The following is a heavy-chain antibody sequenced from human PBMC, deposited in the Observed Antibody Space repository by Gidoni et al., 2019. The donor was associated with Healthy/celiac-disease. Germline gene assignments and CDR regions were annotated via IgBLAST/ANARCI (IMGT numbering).Heavy chain of an antibody. J-gene: IGHJ4*02. V-gene: IGHV3-30*18. CDR1: GFTFSSYG. Sequence: QVQLVESGGGVVQPGRSLRLSCAASGFTFSSYGMHWVRQAPGKGLEWVAVISYDGSNKYYADSVKGRFTISRDNSKNTLYLQMNSLRAEDTAVYYCAKPGTDYGDYLYYFDYWGQGTLVTVSS. D-gene: IGHD4-17*01. CDR3: AKPGTDYGDYLYYFDY. CDR2: ISYDGSNK.